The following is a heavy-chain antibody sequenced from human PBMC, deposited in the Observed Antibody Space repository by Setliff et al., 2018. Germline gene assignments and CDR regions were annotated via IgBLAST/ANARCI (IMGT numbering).Heavy chain of an antibody. CDR3: ARGRHPPWSGYPYYYMDV. CDR1: GGTFSSYA. D-gene: IGHD3-3*01. CDR2: ITPIFGTA. Sequence: SVKVSCKASGGTFSSYAFSWVRQAPGQGLEWMGRITPIFGTANYAQKFQGRVTITADKSTSTAYMELSSLRSEDTAVYYCARGRHPPWSGYPYYYMDVWGKGTTVTVS. J-gene: IGHJ6*03. V-gene: IGHV1-69*06.